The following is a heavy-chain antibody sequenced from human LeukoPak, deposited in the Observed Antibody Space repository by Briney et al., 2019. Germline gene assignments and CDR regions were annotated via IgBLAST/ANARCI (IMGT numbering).Heavy chain of an antibody. CDR3: ARGRRPYDFDY. CDR1: GGSFSGYY. D-gene: IGHD2-2*01. CDR2: INHSGST. J-gene: IGHJ4*02. V-gene: IGHV4-34*01. Sequence: PSETLSLTCAVYGGSFSGYYWSWIRQPPGKGLEWIGEINHSGSTNYNPSLKSRVTISVDTSKNQFSLKLSSVTAADTAVYYCARGRRPYDFDYWGQGTLVTVSS.